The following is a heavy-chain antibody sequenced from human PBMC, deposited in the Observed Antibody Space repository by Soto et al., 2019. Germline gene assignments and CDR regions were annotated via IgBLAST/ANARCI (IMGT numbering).Heavy chain of an antibody. V-gene: IGHV3-74*01. CDR1: GFTFSSFW. J-gene: IGHJ6*02. D-gene: IGHD3-16*01. CDR2: INSDGSST. CDR3: ARVTGDYGYYYYGMDV. Sequence: AGGSLRLSCAASGFTFSSFWMHWVRQAPGKGLVWVSRINSDGSSTSYADSVKGRFTISRDNAKNTLYLQMNSLRAEDTAVYYCARVTGDYGYYYYGMDVWGQGTTVTVSS.